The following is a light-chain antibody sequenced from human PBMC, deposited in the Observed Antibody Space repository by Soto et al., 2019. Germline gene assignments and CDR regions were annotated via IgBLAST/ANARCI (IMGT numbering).Light chain of an antibody. J-gene: IGLJ3*02. CDR3: YSYAGRSNWV. Sequence: QSALTQPASVSGSPGQSISISCTGTSRDIGIYNLVSWYQQHPGKAPKLMIYEDTKRPSGVSHRFSASKSGNTASLTISGLQAEDEAEYSCYSYAGRSNWVFGGGTKVTVL. CDR1: SRDIGIYNL. V-gene: IGLV2-23*01. CDR2: EDT.